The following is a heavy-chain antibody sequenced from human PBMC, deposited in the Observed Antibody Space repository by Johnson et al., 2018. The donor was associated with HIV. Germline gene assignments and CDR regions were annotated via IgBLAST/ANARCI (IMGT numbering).Heavy chain of an antibody. D-gene: IGHD3-10*01. CDR3: ARDPFGALDGDAFDI. CDR2: IKQDGREK. V-gene: IGHV3-7*01. Sequence: VQLVESGGGLVKPGGSLRLSCAASGFTFSDYYMRWIRQAPGKGLEWVANIKQDGREKYYVDSVKGRFTISRDNAKNSLYLQMNSLRAEDTAVYYCARDPFGALDGDAFDIWGQGTMVTVSS. CDR1: GFTFSDYY. J-gene: IGHJ3*02.